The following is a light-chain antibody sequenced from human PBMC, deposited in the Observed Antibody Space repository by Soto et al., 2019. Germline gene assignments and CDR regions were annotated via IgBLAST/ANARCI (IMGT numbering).Light chain of an antibody. CDR1: QSVSTSY. Sequence: EIVLTQFPGTLSLSPGERATLSCRASQSVSTSYLAWYQQKPGQAPRLLIYGASRRATGIPDRFSGSGSGTDFTLTISRLEPEDFAVYYCQQYDTSTWTFGQGTKVEIK. CDR2: GAS. V-gene: IGKV3-20*01. J-gene: IGKJ1*01. CDR3: QQYDTSTWT.